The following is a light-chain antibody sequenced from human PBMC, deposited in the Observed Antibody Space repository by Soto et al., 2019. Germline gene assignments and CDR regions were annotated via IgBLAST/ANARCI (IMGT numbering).Light chain of an antibody. CDR1: QSITTW. CDR2: KTT. J-gene: IGKJ2*01. CDR3: HRSNDYQYI. Sequence: DIQMTQSPSTLSASVGDRVTITCRASQSITTWLAWYQQKPGKAPKLLIYKTTNLQSGVPSRFSGSGSRTEFSLTISSQQPEDFATYYGHRSNDYQYIFGQGTKLEIK. V-gene: IGKV1-5*03.